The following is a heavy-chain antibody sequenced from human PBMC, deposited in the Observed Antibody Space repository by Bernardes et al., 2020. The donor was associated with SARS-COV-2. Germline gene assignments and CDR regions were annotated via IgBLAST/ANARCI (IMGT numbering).Heavy chain of an antibody. D-gene: IGHD3-10*01. CDR1: GFTFDDYA. CDR2: ISWNSGSI. J-gene: IGHJ4*02. CDR3: AKDRYGSGSYLFYY. V-gene: IGHV3-9*01. Sequence: GGSLRLSCAASGFTFDDYAMHWVRQAPGKGLEWVSGISWNSGSIGYADSVKGRFTISRDNAKNSLYLQMNSLRAEDTALYYCAKDRYGSGSYLFYYWGQGTLVTVSS.